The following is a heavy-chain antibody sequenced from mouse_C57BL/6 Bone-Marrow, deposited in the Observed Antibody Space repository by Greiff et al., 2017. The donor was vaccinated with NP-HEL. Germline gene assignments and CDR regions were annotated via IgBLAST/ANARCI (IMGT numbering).Heavy chain of an antibody. J-gene: IGHJ3*01. CDR2: ISYDGSN. Sequence: VQLKESGPGLVTPSQSLSLTCSVTGYSITSGYYWNWIRQFPGNKLEWMGYISYDGSNNYNPSLKNRISITRDTSKNQFFLKLKSVTTEDTATYYCARDAYWGQGTLVTVAA. CDR3: ARDAY. V-gene: IGHV3-6*01. CDR1: GYSITSGYY.